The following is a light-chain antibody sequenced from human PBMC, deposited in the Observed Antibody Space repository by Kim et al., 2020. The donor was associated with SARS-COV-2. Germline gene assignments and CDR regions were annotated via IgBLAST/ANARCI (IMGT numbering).Light chain of an antibody. CDR3: QQYGSSPGT. CDR2: GAS. V-gene: IGKV3-20*01. J-gene: IGKJ4*01. CDR1: QSVNSSY. Sequence: SPGERATLSCRASQSVNSSYLAWYQQKPGQAPRLLIYGASSRATGIPDRFSGSGSGTDFTLTISRLEPEDFAVYYCQQYGSSPGTFGGGTKVDIK.